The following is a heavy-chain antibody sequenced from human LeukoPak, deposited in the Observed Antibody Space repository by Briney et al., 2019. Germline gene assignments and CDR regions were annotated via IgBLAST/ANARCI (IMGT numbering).Heavy chain of an antibody. CDR2: ISYDGSNK. Sequence: PGGSLRLSCAASGFTFSSYAMHWVRQAPGKGLEWVAVISYDGSNKYYADSVKGRFTISRDNSKNTLYLQMNSLRAEDTAVYYCARGSRRVPAGIDYWGQGTLVTVSS. CDR1: GFTFSSYA. D-gene: IGHD2-2*01. CDR3: ARGSRRVPAGIDY. J-gene: IGHJ4*02. V-gene: IGHV3-30-3*01.